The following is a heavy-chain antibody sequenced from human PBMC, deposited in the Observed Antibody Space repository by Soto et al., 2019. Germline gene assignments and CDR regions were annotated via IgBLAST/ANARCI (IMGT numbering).Heavy chain of an antibody. V-gene: IGHV3-7*01. CDR1: GFTFSSYW. Sequence: PGGSLRLSCAASGFTFSSYWMSWVRQAPGKGLEWVANIKQDGSEKYYVDSVKGRFTISRDNAKNSLYLQMNSLRAEDTAVYYCAREGLRYYDFWSVNFGYFDYWGQGTLVTVSS. CDR3: AREGLRYYDFWSVNFGYFDY. CDR2: IKQDGSEK. J-gene: IGHJ4*02. D-gene: IGHD3-3*01.